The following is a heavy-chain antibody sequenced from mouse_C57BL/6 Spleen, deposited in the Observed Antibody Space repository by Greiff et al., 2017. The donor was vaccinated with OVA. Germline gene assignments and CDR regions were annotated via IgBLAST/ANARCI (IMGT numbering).Heavy chain of an antibody. J-gene: IGHJ4*01. CDR1: GYTFTSYW. Sequence: QVQLQQSGAELVKPGASVKVSCKASGYTFTSYWMHWVKQRPGQGLEWIGRIHHSDSDTNYNQKFKGKATLTVDKSSSTAYMQLSSLTSEDSAVYYCAIEGNYYGSSLLIYAMDYWGQGTSVTVSS. CDR3: AIEGNYYGSSLLIYAMDY. D-gene: IGHD1-1*01. V-gene: IGHV1-74*01. CDR2: IHHSDSDT.